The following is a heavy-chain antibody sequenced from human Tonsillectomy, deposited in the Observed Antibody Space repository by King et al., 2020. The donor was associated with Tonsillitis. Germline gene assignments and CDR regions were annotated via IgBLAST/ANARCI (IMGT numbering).Heavy chain of an antibody. Sequence: VQLVQSGAEVTKPGASVKVSCKASGYIFTDYYMHWLRQAPGQGLEWMGWINPNSGGTNYAQKFQGRVTMTRDTSISTAYMELSRLQADEPAVYYCARGRQQLVPGALQGAFRANYYYGMDVWGQGTTVTVSS. CDR1: GYIFTDYY. V-gene: IGHV1-2*02. J-gene: IGHJ6*02. CDR2: INPNSGGT. D-gene: IGHD6-13*01. CDR3: ARGRQQLVPGALQGAFRANYYYGMDV.